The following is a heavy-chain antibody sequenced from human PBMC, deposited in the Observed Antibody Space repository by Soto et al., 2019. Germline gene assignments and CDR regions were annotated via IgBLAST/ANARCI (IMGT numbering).Heavy chain of an antibody. CDR2: IKSKTDGGTT. CDR1: GFTFSNAW. Sequence: GGSLRLSCAASGFTFSNAWMSWVRQAPGKGLEWVGRIKSKTDGGTTDYAAPVKGRFTISRDDSKNTLYLQMNSLKTEDTAVYYCTTVYCTNGVCYICGDYVDYWGQGTLVTVSS. J-gene: IGHJ4*02. D-gene: IGHD2-8*01. CDR3: TTVYCTNGVCYICGDYVDY. V-gene: IGHV3-15*01.